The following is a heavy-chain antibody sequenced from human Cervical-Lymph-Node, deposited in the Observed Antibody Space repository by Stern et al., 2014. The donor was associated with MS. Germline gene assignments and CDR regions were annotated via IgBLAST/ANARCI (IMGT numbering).Heavy chain of an antibody. J-gene: IGHJ4*02. CDR2: SSYDGNHK. CDR1: GFTFSSYG. CDR3: ARDYEDTSMLFDL. V-gene: IGHV3-30*03. D-gene: IGHD3/OR15-3a*01. Sequence: VQLVESGGGVVQPGRSLRLSCAASGFTFSSYGMHWVRPAPGKGLEWMTVSSYDGNHKYYAATVKSRFTISRDNSKNTLHLQMNSVTPDDTAIYYCARDYEDTSMLFDLWGQGTLVTVSS.